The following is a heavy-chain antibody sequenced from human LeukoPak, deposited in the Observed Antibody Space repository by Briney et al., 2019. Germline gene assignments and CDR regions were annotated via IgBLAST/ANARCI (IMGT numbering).Heavy chain of an antibody. V-gene: IGHV4-39*01. J-gene: IGHJ4*02. CDR3: ARGYYVSSGHFDY. D-gene: IGHD3-22*01. CDR2: IYYSGST. Sequence: SETLSLTCTVSGGSISSSSYYWGWIRQPPGKGLEWIGSIYYSGSTYYNPSLKSRVTISVDTSKNQFSLKLSSVTAADTAVYYCARGYYVSSGHFDYWGQGTLVTVSS. CDR1: GGSISSSSYY.